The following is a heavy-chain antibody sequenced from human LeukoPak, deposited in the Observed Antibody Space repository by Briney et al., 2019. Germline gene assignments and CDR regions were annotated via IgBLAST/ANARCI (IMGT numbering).Heavy chain of an antibody. CDR1: GGSFSGYY. CDR3: ARSWFSTGPADY. CDR2: INHSGGT. J-gene: IGHJ4*02. Sequence: PSETLSLTCAVYGGSFSGYYWSWIRQPPGKGLEWIGEINHSGGTNYNPSLKSRVTISVDTSKNQFSLKLTSVTAADTAVYYCARSWFSTGPADYWGRGTLVTVSS. V-gene: IGHV4-34*01. D-gene: IGHD6-13*01.